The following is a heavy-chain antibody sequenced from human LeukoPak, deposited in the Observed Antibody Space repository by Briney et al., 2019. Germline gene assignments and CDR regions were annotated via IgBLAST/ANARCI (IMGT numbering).Heavy chain of an antibody. CDR2: CYKSGTT. J-gene: IGHJ5*02. V-gene: IGHV4-38-2*02. CDR1: GASINSGFY. CDR3: AGYLAGQPSGPNR. Sequence: KASETLSLTCTISGASINSGFYWGWIRQPPGKGLEWMVSCYKSGTTYYNSSLKSRVSISIDTSKTQFSLKLNSVTAADTAVYYCAGYLAGQPSGPNRWGPGTLVTVSS. D-gene: IGHD6-13*01.